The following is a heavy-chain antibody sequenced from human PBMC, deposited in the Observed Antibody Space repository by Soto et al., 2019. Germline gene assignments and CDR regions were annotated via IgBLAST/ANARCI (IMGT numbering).Heavy chain of an antibody. Sequence: EVQLLESGGGLVQPGGSLRLSCAASGFTFSGYDMSWVRQAPGKGLEWVSTISGSGGTTYYGDSVKGRFTISRDNSKNTLYLQMNSLRAEDTAVYYCAKDSYHWSLFDHWGQGTLVTVSS. J-gene: IGHJ4*02. CDR1: GFTFSGYD. CDR3: AKDSYHWSLFDH. V-gene: IGHV3-23*01. CDR2: ISGSGGTT. D-gene: IGHD1-1*01.